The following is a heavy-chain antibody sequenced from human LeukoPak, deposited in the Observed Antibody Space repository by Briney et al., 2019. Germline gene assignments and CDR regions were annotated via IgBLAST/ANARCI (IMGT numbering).Heavy chain of an antibody. V-gene: IGHV1-2*02. Sequence: ASVKVSCKASGYTFTSYGISWVRQAPGQGLEWMGWINPNSGGTNYAQKFQGRVTMTRDTSISTAYMEVSRLRSDDTAVYYCARGAHYHDSSEGYDYWGQGTLVTVSS. D-gene: IGHD3-22*01. CDR2: INPNSGGT. CDR1: GYTFTSYG. J-gene: IGHJ4*02. CDR3: ARGAHYHDSSEGYDY.